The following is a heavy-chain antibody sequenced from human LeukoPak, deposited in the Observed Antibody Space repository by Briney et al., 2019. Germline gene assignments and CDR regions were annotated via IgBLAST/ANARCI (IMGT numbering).Heavy chain of an antibody. CDR2: IYYSGST. V-gene: IGHV4-31*03. CDR3: ARAYCGGDCYSTRLYYFDY. J-gene: IGHJ4*02. Sequence: SQTLSLTCTVSGGSISSGGYFWGWLRHPPGKGLEWIGYIYYSGSTYYNPSLKSRVTISVDTSKNQFSLKLSSVTAADTAVYYCARAYCGGDCYSTRLYYFDYWGQGTLVTVSS. CDR1: GGSISSGGYF. D-gene: IGHD2-21*02.